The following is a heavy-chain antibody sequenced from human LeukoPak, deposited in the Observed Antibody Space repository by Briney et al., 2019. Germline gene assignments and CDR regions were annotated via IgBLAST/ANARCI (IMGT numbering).Heavy chain of an antibody. CDR2: IYHSGST. V-gene: IGHV4-30-2*02. CDR3: ARRQWLAPFDY. CDR1: GGSISSGGYS. D-gene: IGHD6-19*01. Sequence: PSQTLSLTCAVSGGSISSGGYSWSWIRQPPGKGLEWIGYIYHSGSTYYNPSLKSRVTISVDTSKNQFSLKLSSVTAADTAVYYCARRQWLAPFDYWGQGTLVTVSS. J-gene: IGHJ4*02.